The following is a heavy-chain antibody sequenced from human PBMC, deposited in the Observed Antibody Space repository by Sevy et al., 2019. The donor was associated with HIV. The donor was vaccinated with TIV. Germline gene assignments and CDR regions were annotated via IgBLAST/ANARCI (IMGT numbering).Heavy chain of an antibody. V-gene: IGHV4-31*03. D-gene: IGHD7-27*01. J-gene: IGHJ4*02. CDR2: INYSGST. CDR3: ARAPGLGTLYYFDY. CDR1: GGSISSGGYY. Sequence: SESLSLTCTVSGGSISSGGYYWSWIRQHPGKGLEWIGYINYSGSTYYNPSLKSRVTISVDTSKNQFSLKLSSVTAADTAVYYCARAPGLGTLYYFDYWGQGTLVTVSS.